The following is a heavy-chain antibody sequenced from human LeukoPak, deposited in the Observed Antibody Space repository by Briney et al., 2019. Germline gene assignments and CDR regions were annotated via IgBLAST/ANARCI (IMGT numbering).Heavy chain of an antibody. CDR3: AKDGADYGDTPVDY. CDR1: GFTFSDYY. D-gene: IGHD4-17*01. V-gene: IGHV3-11*04. CDR2: ISSSGDTI. Sequence: GGSLRLSCAASGFTFSDYYMSWIRQAPGKGLEWISYISSSGDTIFYADSVKGRFTISRDNSKNTLYLQMNSLRAEDTAVYYCAKDGADYGDTPVDYWGQGTLVTVSS. J-gene: IGHJ4*02.